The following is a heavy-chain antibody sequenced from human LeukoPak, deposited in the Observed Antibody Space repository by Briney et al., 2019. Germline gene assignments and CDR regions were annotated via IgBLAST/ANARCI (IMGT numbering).Heavy chain of an antibody. CDR2: ISAYNGNT. CDR1: GYTFTSYG. D-gene: IGHD3-10*01. CDR3: ARDLSPMVRGVNSDY. V-gene: IGHV1-18*01. J-gene: IGHJ4*02. Sequence: GASVKVSCKASGYTFTSYGISWVRQAPGQGLEWMGWISAYNGNTNYAQKLQGRVTMTTDTSTSTAYMELRSLRSDDTAVYYCARDLSPMVRGVNSDYWGQGTLVTVSS.